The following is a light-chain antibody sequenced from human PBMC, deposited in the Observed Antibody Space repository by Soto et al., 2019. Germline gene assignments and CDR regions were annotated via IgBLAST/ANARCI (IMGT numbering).Light chain of an antibody. CDR2: DAS. CDR3: QQRYNWPLT. V-gene: IGKV3-11*01. J-gene: IGKJ4*01. Sequence: EIVLTQSPATLSSSPGERATLSCRASQSIDTYLAWYQQKPGQAPRLLIYDASDRATGITARFSGSGSGTAFTLTISGLEPEDFALYYCQQRYNWPLTFGGGTKVDIK. CDR1: QSIDTY.